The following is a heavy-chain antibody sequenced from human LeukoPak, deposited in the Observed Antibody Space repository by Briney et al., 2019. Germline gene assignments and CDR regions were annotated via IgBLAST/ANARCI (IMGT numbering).Heavy chain of an antibody. V-gene: IGHV3-23*01. CDR3: AKDGVNWKKQYYFDY. CDR1: GFTFSSYA. J-gene: IGHJ4*02. CDR2: ISGSGGST. Sequence: PGGSLRLSCAASGFTFSSYAMGWVRQAPGEGLEWVSAISGSGGSTYYADSVKGRFTISRDNSKNTLYLQMNSLRAEDTAVYYCAKDGVNWKKQYYFDYWGQGTLVTVSS. D-gene: IGHD1-20*01.